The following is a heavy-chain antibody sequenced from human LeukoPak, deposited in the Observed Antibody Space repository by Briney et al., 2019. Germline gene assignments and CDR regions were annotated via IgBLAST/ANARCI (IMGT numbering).Heavy chain of an antibody. CDR2: IYPGDSDT. V-gene: IGHV5-51*01. CDR3: ARPGGHYYDSSGYYFDAFDI. J-gene: IGHJ3*02. Sequence: GESLKISCKGSGYSFTSYWIGWVRQMPGKGLEWMGIIYPGDSDTRYSPSFQGQVTISADKSISTAYLQWSSLKASDTVMYYCARPGGHYYDSSGYYFDAFDIWGQGTMVTVSS. CDR1: GYSFTSYW. D-gene: IGHD3-22*01.